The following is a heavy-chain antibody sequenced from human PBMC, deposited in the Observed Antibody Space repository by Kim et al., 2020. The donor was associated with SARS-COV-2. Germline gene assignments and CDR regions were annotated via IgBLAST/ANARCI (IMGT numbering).Heavy chain of an antibody. CDR2: IYPGDSDP. J-gene: IGHJ4*02. D-gene: IGHD4-17*01. CDR3: ARQMTTVTHFDY. V-gene: IGHV5-51*01. Sequence: GESLKISCKGSGYSFSSYWIGWVRQMPGKGLEWMGIIYPGDSDPTYSPSFQGQVTISADKSISTAYLQWSSLKASDTAMYYCARQMTTVTHFDYWGQGTLVTVSS. CDR1: GYSFSSYW.